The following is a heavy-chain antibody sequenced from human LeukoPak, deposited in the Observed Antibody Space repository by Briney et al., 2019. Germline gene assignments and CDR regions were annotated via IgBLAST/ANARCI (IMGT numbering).Heavy chain of an antibody. CDR1: GFTFDDYA. D-gene: IGHD6-19*01. CDR2: ISWNSGSI. Sequence: GSSLRLSCAASGFTFDDYAMHWVRQAPGKGLEWVSGISWNSGSIGYADSVKGRFTISRDNAKNSLYLQMNSLRAEDTALYYCAKEYSSGWPDAFDIWGQGTMVTVSS. J-gene: IGHJ3*02. CDR3: AKEYSSGWPDAFDI. V-gene: IGHV3-9*01.